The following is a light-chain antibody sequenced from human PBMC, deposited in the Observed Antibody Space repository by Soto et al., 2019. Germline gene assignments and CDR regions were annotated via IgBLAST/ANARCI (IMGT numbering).Light chain of an antibody. CDR3: QQLNSYPLT. Sequence: DIQMTQSPSTLSASVGDRVTITCRASQSISSWLAWYQQKPGKAPKLLIYKASSLESGVPSRFSGSGSGTEFTLTISSLQPDDFATYSCQQLNSYPLTFGGGTQVAIK. CDR2: KAS. V-gene: IGKV1-5*03. CDR1: QSISSW. J-gene: IGKJ4*01.